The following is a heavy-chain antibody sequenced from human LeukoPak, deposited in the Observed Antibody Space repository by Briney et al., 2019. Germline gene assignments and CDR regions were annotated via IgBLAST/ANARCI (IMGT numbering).Heavy chain of an antibody. J-gene: IGHJ4*02. CDR3: AKGGYSSSWSEFDY. V-gene: IGHV3-23*01. CDR1: GFTFSSYA. Sequence: GGSLRLSCAASGFTFSSYAMSWVRQAPGKGLEWVSAISGSGGSTYYADSMKGRFTISRDNSKNTLYLQMNSLRAEDTAVYYCAKGGYSSSWSEFDYWGQGTLVTVSS. D-gene: IGHD6-13*01. CDR2: ISGSGGST.